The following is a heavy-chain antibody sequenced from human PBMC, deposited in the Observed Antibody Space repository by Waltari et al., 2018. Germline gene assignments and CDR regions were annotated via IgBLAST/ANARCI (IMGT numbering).Heavy chain of an antibody. J-gene: IGHJ3*02. CDR2: VYHSGST. CDR3: ARDHIIPYYYDSSGYYYGSFDI. CDR1: GYSISSGYY. Sequence: QVQLQESGPGLVKPSETLSLTCAVSGYSISSGYYWGWIRQPPGKGLEWIGRVYHSGSTYYNPSLKSRVTISVDTSKNQFSLKLSSVTAADTAVYYCARDHIIPYYYDSSGYYYGSFDIWGQGTMVTVSS. V-gene: IGHV4-38-2*02. D-gene: IGHD3-22*01.